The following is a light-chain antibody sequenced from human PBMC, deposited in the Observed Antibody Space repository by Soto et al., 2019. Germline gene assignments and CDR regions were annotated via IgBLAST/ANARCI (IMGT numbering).Light chain of an antibody. J-gene: IGKJ2*03. CDR3: QQYNSYSYS. CDR2: KAS. V-gene: IGKV1-5*03. CDR1: QSIGTW. Sequence: DIPMTQSPSTLSASVGDRVTITCRTSQSIGTWLAWYQQKPGKAPNLLIYKASTLESGVPSRFSGSGSGTEFTLTINSLQPDDFGAYYCQQYNSYSYSFGQGTKLEIK.